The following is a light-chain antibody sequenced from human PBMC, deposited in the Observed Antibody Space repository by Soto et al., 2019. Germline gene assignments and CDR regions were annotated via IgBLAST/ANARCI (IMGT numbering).Light chain of an antibody. CDR3: QSYDSSLSGRV. Sequence: QSVLTQPPSVSGAPGQRVTISCTGSSSNIGAGYDVHWYQQLPGTAPKLLIYGNSNRPSGVPDRFSGSKSGTSASLAITGLQADHDADYYCQSYDSSLSGRVFPGGTKLTVL. V-gene: IGLV1-40*01. CDR1: SSNIGAGYD. J-gene: IGLJ3*02. CDR2: GNS.